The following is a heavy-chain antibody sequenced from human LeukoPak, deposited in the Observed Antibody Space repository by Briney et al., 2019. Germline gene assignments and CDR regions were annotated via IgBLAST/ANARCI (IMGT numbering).Heavy chain of an antibody. D-gene: IGHD3-10*01. J-gene: IGHJ6*03. CDR1: GGSFSGYY. V-gene: IGHV3-53*01. CDR2: IYSGGST. Sequence: PSETLSLTCAVYGGSFSGYYWSWIRQPPGKGLEWVSVIYSGGSTYYADSVRGRFTISRDNSKNTLYLQMNSLRAEDTAVYYCARTAGSPDFFPYYYYYMDVWGKGTTVTVSS. CDR3: ARTAGSPDFFPYYYYYMDV.